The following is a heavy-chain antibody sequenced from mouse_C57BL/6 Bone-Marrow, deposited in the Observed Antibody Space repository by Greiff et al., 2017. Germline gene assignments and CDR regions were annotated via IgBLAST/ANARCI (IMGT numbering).Heavy chain of an antibody. V-gene: IGHV1-76*01. CDR2: IYPGSGNT. D-gene: IGHD2-3*01. CDR1: GYTFTDYY. CDR3: AKGRLLRFYFDY. Sequence: VHLVESGAELVRPGASVKLSCKASGYTFTDYYINWVKQRPGQGLEWIARIYPGSGNTYYNEKFKGKATLTAEKSSSTAYMQLSSLTSEDSAVYFCAKGRLLRFYFDYWGQGTTLTVSS. J-gene: IGHJ2*01.